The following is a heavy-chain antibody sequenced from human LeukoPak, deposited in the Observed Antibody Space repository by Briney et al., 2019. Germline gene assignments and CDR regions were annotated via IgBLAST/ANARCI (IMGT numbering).Heavy chain of an antibody. D-gene: IGHD2-2*01. CDR1: GGSISSYY. J-gene: IGHJ4*02. CDR2: IYYSGTT. Sequence: PSETLSLTCTVSGGSISSYYWSWIRQPPGKGLEYIGYIYYSGTTYYSPSLKSRVTISLDTSKNQFSLRLSSVTAADTAVYYCARLVASYQYYDSWGQGILVTVSS. V-gene: IGHV4-59*08. CDR3: ARLVASYQYYDS.